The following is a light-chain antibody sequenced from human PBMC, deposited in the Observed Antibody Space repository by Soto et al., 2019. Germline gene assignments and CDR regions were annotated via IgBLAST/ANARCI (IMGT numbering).Light chain of an antibody. V-gene: IGKV3-20*01. J-gene: IGKJ4*01. Sequence: EIVLKQSPDTLSLSPGERATLSCRARQSVRSNYLAWYQQKPGQAPRFLIYDASSRATGIPDRFSGSGSGTGFTLTISRLEPEDFAVYYCQQYGSTPLTFGGGTKVDIK. CDR3: QQYGSTPLT. CDR1: QSVRSNY. CDR2: DAS.